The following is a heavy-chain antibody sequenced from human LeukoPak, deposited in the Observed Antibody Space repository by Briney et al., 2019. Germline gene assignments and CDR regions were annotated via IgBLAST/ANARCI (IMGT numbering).Heavy chain of an antibody. Sequence: SETLSLTCTVSGGSISSSTYYWGWIRQPPGKGLEWIGSIYYSGSTYYNPSLKSRVTISVDTSKNQFSLKLSSVTAADTAVYYCARQPAYDSTPFDYWGQGTLVTVSS. V-gene: IGHV4-39*01. CDR1: GGSISSSTYY. CDR3: ARQPAYDSTPFDY. D-gene: IGHD3-22*01. J-gene: IGHJ4*02. CDR2: IYYSGST.